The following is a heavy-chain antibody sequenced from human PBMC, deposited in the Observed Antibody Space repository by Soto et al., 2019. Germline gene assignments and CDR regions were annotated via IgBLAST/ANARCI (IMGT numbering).Heavy chain of an antibody. Sequence: GGSLRLSCAASGFTFSSYGMHWVRQAPGKGLEWVAVISYDGSNKYYADSVKGRFTISRDNSKNTLYLQMNSLRAEDTAVYYCAKSSGSGSYHFDYWGQGTLVTVSS. V-gene: IGHV3-30*18. J-gene: IGHJ4*02. D-gene: IGHD3-10*01. CDR1: GFTFSSYG. CDR3: AKSSGSGSYHFDY. CDR2: ISYDGSNK.